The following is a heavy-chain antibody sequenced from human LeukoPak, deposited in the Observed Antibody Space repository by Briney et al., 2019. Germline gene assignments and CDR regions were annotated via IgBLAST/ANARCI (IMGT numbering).Heavy chain of an antibody. CDR2: ISYDGSNK. CDR3: ARKKGGYDFFYYYYGMDV. V-gene: IGHV3-30*03. J-gene: IGHJ6*02. CDR1: GFTFSSYG. D-gene: IGHD5-12*01. Sequence: GGSLRLSCAASGFTFSSYGMHWVRQAPGKGLEWVAVISYDGSNKYYADSVKGRFTISRDNSKNTLYLQMNSLRAEDTAVYYCARKKGGYDFFYYYYGMDVWGQGTTVTVSS.